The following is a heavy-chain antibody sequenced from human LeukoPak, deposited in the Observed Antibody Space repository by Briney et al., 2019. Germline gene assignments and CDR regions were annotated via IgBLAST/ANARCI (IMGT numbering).Heavy chain of an antibody. CDR2: VWYDGSNK. CDR1: GFTFSSYG. Sequence: GRSLRLSCAASGFTFSSYGMHWVRQAPGKGLEWVAVVWYDGSNKYYADSVKGRFTISRDNSKNTLSLQMNSLRAEDTAVYYCARDRTRPELNYYYGMDVWGQRTTVTVSS. CDR3: ARDRTRPELNYYYGMDV. V-gene: IGHV3-33*01. D-gene: IGHD1-7*01. J-gene: IGHJ6*02.